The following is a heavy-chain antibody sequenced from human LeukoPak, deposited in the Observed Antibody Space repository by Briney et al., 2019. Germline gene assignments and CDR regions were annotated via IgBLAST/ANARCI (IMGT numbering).Heavy chain of an antibody. CDR3: ASGAYCSSTSCYTYYYGMDV. V-gene: IGHV1-2*02. D-gene: IGHD2-2*02. Sequence: ASVKDSCKASGYTFTGYYMHWVRQDPGQGPEWMGWINPNSGGTNYAQKFQGRVTMTRDTSISPAYMELSRLRSDDTAVYYCASGAYCSSTSCYTYYYGMDVWGQGTTVTVSS. CDR2: INPNSGGT. J-gene: IGHJ6*02. CDR1: GYTFTGYY.